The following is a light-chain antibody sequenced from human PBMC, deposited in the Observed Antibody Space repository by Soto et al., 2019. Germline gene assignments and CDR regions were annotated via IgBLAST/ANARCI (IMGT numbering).Light chain of an antibody. J-gene: IGLJ3*02. CDR2: DVN. CDR1: SSDVGAYNY. V-gene: IGLV2-14*03. CDR3: TSYTTSSTGV. Sequence: QSALTQPASVSGSPGKSITISCTGTSSDVGAYNYVSWCQHHPGKAPKLIIYDVNNRPSGVSNRFSGSKSGNTSSLTISGLQADDEAYYYCTSYTTSSTGVFGGGTKLTVL.